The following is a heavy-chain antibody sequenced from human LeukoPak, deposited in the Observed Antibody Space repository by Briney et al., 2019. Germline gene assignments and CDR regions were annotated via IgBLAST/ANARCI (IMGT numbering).Heavy chain of an antibody. CDR3: ARRVAEGPFDY. J-gene: IGHJ4*02. V-gene: IGHV4-39*01. CDR1: GDSISSTSYY. D-gene: IGHD2-15*01. CDR2: IYYSGST. Sequence: KPSETLSLTCTVSGDSISSTSYYWGWIRQPPGKGLEWIGSIYYSGSTYYNPSLKSRVTISVDTSKNQFSLKLSSVTAADTAVYYCARRVAEGPFDYWGQGTLVTVSS.